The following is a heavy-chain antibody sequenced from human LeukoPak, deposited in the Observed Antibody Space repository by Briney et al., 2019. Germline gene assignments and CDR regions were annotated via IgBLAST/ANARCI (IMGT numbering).Heavy chain of an antibody. J-gene: IGHJ4*02. CDR2: IKQDGSEK. Sequence: PGGSLRLSCAASGFTFSSYWMSWVRQAPGKGLEWVAKIKQDGSEKYYVDSVKGRFTISRDNAKNSLYLQMNSLRAEDTAVYHCARASRTSTDTAVFYWGQGTLVTVSS. D-gene: IGHD5-18*01. V-gene: IGHV3-7*01. CDR1: GFTFSSYW. CDR3: ARASRTSTDTAVFY.